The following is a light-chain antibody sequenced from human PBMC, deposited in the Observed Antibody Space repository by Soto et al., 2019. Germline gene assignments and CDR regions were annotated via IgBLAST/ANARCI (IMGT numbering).Light chain of an antibody. V-gene: IGKV1-33*01. CDR2: DAS. Sequence: DMQRTQAPGARSASVGNRVTITCQASHDIATYLNWYQQKPRKAPNLLIYDASNLETGVPSRFSGGGSGTHFTFTISNLQPEDIATYYCQQYDNLPPTWTFGQGTKVDIK. J-gene: IGKJ1*01. CDR1: HDIATY. CDR3: QQYDNLPPTWT.